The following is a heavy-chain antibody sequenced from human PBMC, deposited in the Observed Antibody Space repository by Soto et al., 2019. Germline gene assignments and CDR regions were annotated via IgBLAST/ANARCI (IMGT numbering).Heavy chain of an antibody. J-gene: IGHJ4*02. CDR3: ARDLAPYGPMGY. V-gene: IGHV1-69*01. D-gene: IGHD3-10*01. CDR1: GGTFSSYA. CDR2: IIPIFGTV. Sequence: QVQLVQSGAEVKKPGSSVKVSCKASGGTFSSYAISWVRQAPGQGLEWMGGIIPIFGTVNYAQKFQGRVTIAADESTSTAYMELSSLRSEDTAVYYCARDLAPYGPMGYWGQGTLVTVSS.